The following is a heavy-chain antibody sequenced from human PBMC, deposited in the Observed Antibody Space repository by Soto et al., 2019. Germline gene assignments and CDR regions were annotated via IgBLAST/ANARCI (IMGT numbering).Heavy chain of an antibody. D-gene: IGHD3-10*01. CDR1: GGSISSGGYY. J-gene: IGHJ4*02. V-gene: IGHV4-31*03. CDR2: IYYSGST. Sequence: PSETLSLTCTVSGGSISSGGYYWSWIRQHPGKGLEWIGYIYYSGSTYYNPSLESRVTISVDTSKNQFSLKLSSVTAADTAVYYCARDFGVYPDGGRTPHYFDYWGQGTLVTVSS. CDR3: ARDFGVYPDGGRTPHYFDY.